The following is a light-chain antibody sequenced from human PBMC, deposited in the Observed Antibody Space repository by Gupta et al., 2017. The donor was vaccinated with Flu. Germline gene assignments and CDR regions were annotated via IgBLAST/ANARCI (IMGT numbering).Light chain of an antibody. CDR3: QQSVNIPWT. CDR2: ASS. Sequence: DIQMTQSPLSLSASVGDRVTISCRASQNINIYLNWYQQRTGEAPDLLIYASSRLESGVPSRFSGSGSGTDFTLTISSLQPEDFATYFCQQSVNIPWTFGQGTKVDI. V-gene: IGKV1-39*01. J-gene: IGKJ1*01. CDR1: QNINIY.